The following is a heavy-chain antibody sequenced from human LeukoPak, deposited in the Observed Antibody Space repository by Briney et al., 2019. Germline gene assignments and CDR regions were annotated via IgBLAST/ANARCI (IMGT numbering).Heavy chain of an antibody. CDR3: ARRGITYSTSFFDS. V-gene: IGHV4-39*01. D-gene: IGHD6-13*01. CDR1: GGSISGGKDF. CDR2: IYYTGST. Sequence: SETLSLTCAASGGSISGGKDFWGWIRQSPGKGLEWIGSIYYTGSTCYNPSLKSRVTISVDTSKSEFSLMVHSVTAADTAMYYCARRGITYSTSFFDSWGQGTLVTVAS. J-gene: IGHJ4*02.